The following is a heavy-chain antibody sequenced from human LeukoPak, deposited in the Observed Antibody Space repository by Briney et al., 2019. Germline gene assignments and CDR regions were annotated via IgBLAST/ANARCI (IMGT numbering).Heavy chain of an antibody. D-gene: IGHD2-21*02. V-gene: IGHV3-30*02. CDR3: AKNSRARRVVTAKAYDY. CDR1: GFTFSSYG. CDR2: IRYDGSNK. Sequence: GGSLRLSCAASGFTFSSYGMHWVRQAPGKGLEWVAFIRYDGSNKYYADSVKGRFTISRDNSKNTLYLQMNSLRAEDTAVYYCAKNSRARRVVTAKAYDYWGQGTLVTVSS. J-gene: IGHJ4*02.